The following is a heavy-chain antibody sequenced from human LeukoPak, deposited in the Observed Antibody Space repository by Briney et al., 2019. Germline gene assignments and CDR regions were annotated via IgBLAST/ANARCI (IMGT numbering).Heavy chain of an antibody. CDR1: GYTFTGYY. CDR3: ARDGSGSYTTTYYGMDV. V-gene: IGHV1-2*02. D-gene: IGHD3-10*01. J-gene: IGHJ6*02. Sequence: ASVKVSCKASGYTFTGYYMHWVRQAPGQGLEWMGWINPNSGGTNYAQKFQGRVTMTRDTSISTAYMELSRLRSDDTAVYYCARDGSGSYTTTYYGMDVWGQGTMVTVSS. CDR2: INPNSGGT.